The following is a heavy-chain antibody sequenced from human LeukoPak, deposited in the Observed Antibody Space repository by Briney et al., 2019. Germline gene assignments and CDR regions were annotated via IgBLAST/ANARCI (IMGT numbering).Heavy chain of an antibody. Sequence: ASVKVSCKASGYTFTSYDINWVRQATGQGLEWMGWMNPNSGNTGYAQKFQGRVTITADESTSTAYMELSSLRSEDTAVYYCARDRGYSYGYGYYYYYMDVWGKGTTVTISS. CDR1: GYTFTSYD. CDR2: MNPNSGNT. V-gene: IGHV1-8*01. J-gene: IGHJ6*03. D-gene: IGHD5-18*01. CDR3: ARDRGYSYGYGYYYYYMDV.